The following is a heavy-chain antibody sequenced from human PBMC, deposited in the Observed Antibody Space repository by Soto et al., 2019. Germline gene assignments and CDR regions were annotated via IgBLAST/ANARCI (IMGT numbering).Heavy chain of an antibody. Sequence: EVQLVESGGDLVQPGGFLRLSCATSGFTFSRYWMHWVRRVPGKGLVWVSRINSDGSSISYSDSVKGRFTISRDNAKNTLYLQMNSLSVEDTAVYYCARLPVDTITSLDYWGQGTRVTVSS. CDR3: ARLPVDTITSLDY. J-gene: IGHJ4*02. D-gene: IGHD3-3*01. CDR1: GFTFSRYW. V-gene: IGHV3-74*01. CDR2: INSDGSSI.